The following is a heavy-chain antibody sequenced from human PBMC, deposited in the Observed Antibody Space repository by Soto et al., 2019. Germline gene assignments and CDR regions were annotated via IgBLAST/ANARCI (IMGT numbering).Heavy chain of an antibody. D-gene: IGHD3-16*01. Sequence: ASVKVSCKASGYTFTNYGISWVRQAPGQGLEWMGTINPSGGSTTYAQKFQGRVTMTRDTSTSTVYMEVSSLRSEDTAVYYCGRGDYVDYWGQGTLVTVPS. J-gene: IGHJ4*02. CDR1: GYTFTNYG. V-gene: IGHV1-46*01. CDR2: INPSGGST. CDR3: GRGDYVDY.